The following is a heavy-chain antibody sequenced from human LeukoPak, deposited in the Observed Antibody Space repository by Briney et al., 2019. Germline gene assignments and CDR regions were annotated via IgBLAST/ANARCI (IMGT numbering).Heavy chain of an antibody. CDR3: ARALLLWFGENYYYMDV. V-gene: IGHV1-8*01. D-gene: IGHD3-10*01. Sequence: ASVKVSCKASGYTFTSYDINWVRQATGQGLEWMGWMNTNSGNTDYAQKFQGRVNMTRNNTISTAYRELSSLRSEDTAVYYSARALLLWFGENYYYMDVWGKGTTVTISS. CDR2: MNTNSGNT. J-gene: IGHJ6*03. CDR1: GYTFTSYD.